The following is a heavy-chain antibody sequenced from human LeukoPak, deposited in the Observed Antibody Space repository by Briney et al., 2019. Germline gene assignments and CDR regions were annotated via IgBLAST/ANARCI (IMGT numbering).Heavy chain of an antibody. CDR1: GGTFSSYA. Sequence: SVKFSCKASGGTFSSYAISWVRQAPGQGLEWMGGIIPIFGTANYAQKFQGRVTITADKSTSTAYMELSSLRSEDTAVYYCARGDYDILTGYSKNAFDIWGQGTMVTVSS. J-gene: IGHJ3*02. CDR2: IIPIFGTA. V-gene: IGHV1-69*06. CDR3: ARGDYDILTGYSKNAFDI. D-gene: IGHD3-9*01.